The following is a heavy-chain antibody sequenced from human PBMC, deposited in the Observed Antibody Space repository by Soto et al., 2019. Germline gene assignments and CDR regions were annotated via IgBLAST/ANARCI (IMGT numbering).Heavy chain of an antibody. CDR2: INPSGGST. J-gene: IGHJ4*02. D-gene: IGHD3-22*01. CDR3: ASTRYYYDSSGYYSFDY. CDR1: GYTFTSYY. Sequence: GASVKVSCKASGYTFTSYYMHWVRQAPGQGLEWMGIINPSGGSTSYAQKFQGRVTMTRDTSTSTVYMELSSLRSEDTAVYYCASTRYYYDSSGYYSFDYWGQGTLVTVSS. V-gene: IGHV1-46*03.